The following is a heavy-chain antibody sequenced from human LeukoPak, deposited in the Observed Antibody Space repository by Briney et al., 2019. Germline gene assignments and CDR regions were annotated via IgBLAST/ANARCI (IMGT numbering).Heavy chain of an antibody. CDR1: GYSFTGYY. CDR3: ARGGWELLRDAFHI. CDR2: INANRGGT. V-gene: IGHV1-2*02. J-gene: IGHJ3*02. D-gene: IGHD1-26*01. Sequence: ASVKVSCKASGYSFTGYYMHWVRQAPGQGLEWMGWINANRGGTNYAQKFQGRVTMTRDTSISTAYMELSRLRSDDTAVYYCARGGWELLRDAFHIWGQGTMVTVSS.